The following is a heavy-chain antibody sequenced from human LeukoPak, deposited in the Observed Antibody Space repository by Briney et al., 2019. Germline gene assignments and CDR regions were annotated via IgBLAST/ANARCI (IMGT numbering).Heavy chain of an antibody. CDR1: GFTFSSYA. CDR2: ISYDGSNK. Sequence: PGGSLRLSCAASGFTFSSYAMHWARQAPGKGLEWVAVISYDGSNKYYADSVKGRFTISRDNSKNTLYLQMNSLRAEDTAVYYCARDFSLYSGSYSDAFDIWGQGTMVTVSS. V-gene: IGHV3-30-3*01. J-gene: IGHJ3*02. D-gene: IGHD1-26*01. CDR3: ARDFSLYSGSYSDAFDI.